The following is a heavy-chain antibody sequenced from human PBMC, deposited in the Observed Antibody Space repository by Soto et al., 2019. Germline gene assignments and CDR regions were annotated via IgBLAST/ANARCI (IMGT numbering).Heavy chain of an antibody. CDR1: GFTFSSYA. D-gene: IGHD2-15*01. Sequence: PGGSLRLSCAASGFTFSSYAMSWVRQAPGKGLEWVSAISGSGGSTYYADSVKGRFTISRDNSKNTLYLQMNSLRAEDTAVYYCAKEKDGIDIVVVVAATTVDYWGQGTLVTVSS. CDR2: ISGSGGST. J-gene: IGHJ4*02. V-gene: IGHV3-23*01. CDR3: AKEKDGIDIVVVVAATTVDY.